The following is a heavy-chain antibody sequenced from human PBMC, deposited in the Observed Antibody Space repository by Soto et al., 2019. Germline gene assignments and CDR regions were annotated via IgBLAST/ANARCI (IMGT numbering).Heavy chain of an antibody. CDR2: INRDGSKK. D-gene: IGHD6-13*01. J-gene: IGHJ3*02. CDR3: ARDVSPGSSSLYLDAFDI. V-gene: IGHV3-7*05. CDR1: GFTLSAYW. Sequence: EVQLEESGGDLVQPGGSLRLSCAASGFTLSAYWMTWVRQAPGKGLEWVTNINRDGSKKSYLDSVRGRFTTPRDTGGNSLDLQMDSLSADDTALYYCARDVSPGSSSLYLDAFDIWGQGTMVTVSS.